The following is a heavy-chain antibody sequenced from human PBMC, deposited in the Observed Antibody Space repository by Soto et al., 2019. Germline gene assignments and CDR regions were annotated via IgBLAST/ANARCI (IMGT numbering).Heavy chain of an antibody. V-gene: IGHV3-7*01. CDR2: INQDGSER. CDR3: VKDNRGSY. CDR1: GFTFSTCW. Sequence: EVQLVESGGGLVQPGGSLRLSCAAPGFTFSTCWMMWVRQAPEKGLEWVANINQDGSERYYVDSVKGRFTISRDNAKNSLYLQMNSLSAEDTAVYYCVKDNRGSYWGQGTLVTVSS. D-gene: IGHD3-10*01. J-gene: IGHJ4*02.